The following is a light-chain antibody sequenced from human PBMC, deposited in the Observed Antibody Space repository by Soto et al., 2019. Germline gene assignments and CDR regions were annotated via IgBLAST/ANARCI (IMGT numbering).Light chain of an antibody. J-gene: IGKJ1*01. V-gene: IGKV1-5*03. CDR1: QSISSW. CDR2: KAS. Sequence: DIQLPQSPSTLSASVGDRVTITCRASQSISSWLAWYQQKPGKAPKILIYKASSLESGVPSRVSGSGSGTEFTLTISSLQPDDFATYYCQQYNSYRRTFGQGTKVEIK. CDR3: QQYNSYRRT.